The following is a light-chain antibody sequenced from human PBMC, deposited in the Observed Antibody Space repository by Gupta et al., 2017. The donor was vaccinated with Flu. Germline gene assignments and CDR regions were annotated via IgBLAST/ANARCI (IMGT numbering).Light chain of an antibody. CDR1: QNINNY. Sequence: DIQMTQSPPSLSASIVDRVTITCRASQNINNYLNWYQQKPGKAPKLLIYGASTLQSGVPSRFSGSGSGTDFTLTISSLQPEDFATYYCQQSYSDTITFGQGTRLDIK. V-gene: IGKV1-39*01. CDR3: QQSYSDTIT. CDR2: GAS. J-gene: IGKJ5*01.